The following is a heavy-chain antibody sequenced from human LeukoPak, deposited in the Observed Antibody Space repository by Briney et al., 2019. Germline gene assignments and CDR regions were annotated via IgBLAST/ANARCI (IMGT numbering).Heavy chain of an antibody. Sequence: SETLPLTCAVYGGSFSGYYWSWIRQPPGKGLEWIGEINHSGSTNYNPSLKSRVTISVDTSKNQFSLKLSSVTAADTAVYYCAREWAYSSSSGLGYWGQGTLVTVSS. J-gene: IGHJ4*02. CDR3: AREWAYSSSSGLGY. V-gene: IGHV4-34*01. CDR2: INHSGST. D-gene: IGHD6-6*01. CDR1: GGSFSGYY.